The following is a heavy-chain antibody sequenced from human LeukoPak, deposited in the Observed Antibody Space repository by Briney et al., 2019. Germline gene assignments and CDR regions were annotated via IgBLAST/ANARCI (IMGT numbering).Heavy chain of an antibody. V-gene: IGHV1-2*02. CDR2: INPNSGGT. J-gene: IGHJ5*02. Sequence: ASVKVSCKASGYTFTGYYMHWVRQAPGQGLEWMGWINPNSGGTNYAQKFQGRVTMTRDTSISTAYMELSRLRSDDTAVYYCARVLTMVTPWFPRGQGTLVTVSS. D-gene: IGHD4-17*01. CDR1: GYTFTGYY. CDR3: ARVLTMVTPWFP.